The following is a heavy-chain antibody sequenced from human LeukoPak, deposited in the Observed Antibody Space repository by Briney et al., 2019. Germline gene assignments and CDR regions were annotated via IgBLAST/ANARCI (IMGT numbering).Heavy chain of an antibody. Sequence: GGSLRLSCAASGFTFSSYAMSWVRQAPGKGLEWVSAIGGSGGSTYYADSVKGRFTISRDNSKNTLYLQMNSLRAEDTAVYYCAKDLPYYDFWSGHHWFDPWGQGTLVTVSS. CDR2: IGGSGGST. V-gene: IGHV3-23*01. CDR3: AKDLPYYDFWSGHHWFDP. D-gene: IGHD3-3*01. CDR1: GFTFSSYA. J-gene: IGHJ5*02.